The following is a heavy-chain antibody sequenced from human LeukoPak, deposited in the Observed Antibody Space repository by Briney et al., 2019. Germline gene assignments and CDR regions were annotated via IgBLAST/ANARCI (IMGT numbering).Heavy chain of an antibody. V-gene: IGHV4-59*01. D-gene: IGHD1-7*01. CDR1: GGSISSYY. Sequence: SETLSLTCTVSGGSISSYYWSWIRRPPGKGLEWIGYIYYSGSTNYNPSLKSRVTISVDTSKNQFSLKLSSVTAADTAVYYCARDRRLELRGGPNWFDPWGQGTLVTVSS. J-gene: IGHJ5*02. CDR3: ARDRRLELRGGPNWFDP. CDR2: IYYSGST.